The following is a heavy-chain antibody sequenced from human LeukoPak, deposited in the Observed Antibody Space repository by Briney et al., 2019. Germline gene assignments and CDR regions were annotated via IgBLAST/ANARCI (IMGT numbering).Heavy chain of an antibody. CDR3: AKISLRDYGDPVEFFDI. Sequence: GGSLRLSCAASGFTFSSYGMHWVRQAPGKGLEWVAVISYDGSNKYYADSVKGRFTISRDNSKNTLYLQMNSLRAEDTAVYYCAKISLRDYGDPVEFFDIWGQGTMVTVSS. D-gene: IGHD4-17*01. CDR1: GFTFSSYG. CDR2: ISYDGSNK. J-gene: IGHJ3*02. V-gene: IGHV3-30*18.